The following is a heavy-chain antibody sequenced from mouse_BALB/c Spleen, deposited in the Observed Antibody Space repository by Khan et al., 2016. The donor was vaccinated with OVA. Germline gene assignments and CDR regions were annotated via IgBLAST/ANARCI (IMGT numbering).Heavy chain of an antibody. CDR1: GYTFTDYI. J-gene: IGHJ3*01. CDR2: IFPGSDTP. CDR3: ARGGYSVFAY. V-gene: IGHV1-77*01. D-gene: IGHD2-14*01. Sequence: QVQLKQSGPELVKPGASLKVSCKASGYTFTDYIIGWVRQSTRQGLEWIGDIFPGSDTPYYNEKFKDKATLTADKSSNTAYMQLRSLTSEDSAVYFCARGGYSVFAYWGQGTLVTVSA.